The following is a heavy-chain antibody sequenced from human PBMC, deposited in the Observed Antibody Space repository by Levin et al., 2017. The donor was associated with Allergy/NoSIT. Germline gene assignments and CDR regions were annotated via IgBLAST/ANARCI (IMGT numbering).Heavy chain of an antibody. CDR2: IGVSTTYI. V-gene: IGHV3-21*05. CDR3: VRDYDILFEKTHADS. J-gene: IGHJ4*02. Sequence: PGGSLRLSCTASGFAFSSYAMNWVRQAPGKGLEWVTYIGVSTTYIRYADSVKGRFTISRDNTKNSVYLQMNSLRVEDTAVYYCVRDYDILFEKTHADSWGQGTLVTVSS. D-gene: IGHD3-9*01. CDR1: GFAFSSYA.